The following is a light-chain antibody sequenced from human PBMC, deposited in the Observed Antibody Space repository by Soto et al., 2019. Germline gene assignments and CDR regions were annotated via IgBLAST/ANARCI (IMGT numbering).Light chain of an antibody. CDR1: QRLLHSNGNNF. V-gene: IGKV2-28*01. CDR2: LGF. Sequence: EIVMTQSPPSLTVTPGEPASISCRSSQRLLHSNGNNFLDWYLQKPGQSPQLLIYLGFNRASGVPDRVSGSGAGTDFTLKISRVEAEDVGVYYCMQALQTPYTFGPGTKVDIK. J-gene: IGKJ3*01. CDR3: MQALQTPYT.